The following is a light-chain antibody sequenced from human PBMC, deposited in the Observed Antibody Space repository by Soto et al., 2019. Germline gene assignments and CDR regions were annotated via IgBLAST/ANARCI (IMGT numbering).Light chain of an antibody. V-gene: IGKV1-5*01. CDR2: DAS. J-gene: IGKJ2*01. Sequence: DIQMTQSPSTLSASVRDRVTITCRASQSISRWLAWYHQKPGKAPKLLIYDASSLESGVPSRFSGSGSGTEFTLTISSLQPDDFATYYCQQYYSYPYTFGQGTKLEIK. CDR1: QSISRW. CDR3: QQYYSYPYT.